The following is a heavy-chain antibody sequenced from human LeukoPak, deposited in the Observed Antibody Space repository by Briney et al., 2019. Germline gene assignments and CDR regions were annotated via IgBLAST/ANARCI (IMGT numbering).Heavy chain of an antibody. J-gene: IGHJ2*01. V-gene: IGHV4-31*11. CDR3: ARGRWDYYDSSGYPYWYFDL. CDR1: GGSISSSNW. D-gene: IGHD3-22*01. CDR2: IYYSGST. Sequence: SGTLSLTCAVSGGSISSSNWWSWIRQHPGKGLEWIGYIYYSGSTYYNPSLKSRVTISVDTSKNQFSLKLSSVTAADTAVYYCARGRWDYYDSSGYPYWYFDLWGRGTLVTVSS.